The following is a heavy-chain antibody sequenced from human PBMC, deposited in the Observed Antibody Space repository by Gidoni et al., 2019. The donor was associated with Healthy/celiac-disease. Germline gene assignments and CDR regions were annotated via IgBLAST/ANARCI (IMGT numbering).Heavy chain of an antibody. J-gene: IGHJ5*02. CDR2: INPNSGGT. V-gene: IGHV1-2*02. CDR3: ARDPREENWFDP. D-gene: IGHD1-26*01. Sequence: VQLVQSGTEVQKTGASVKVACKASGYTFTGYYMHWVRQAPGQGLEWMGWINPNSGGTNYAQRFQGRVTMTRDTSIRTADMELSRLRSDDTAVYDCARDPREENWFDPWGQGTLVTVSS. CDR1: GYTFTGYY.